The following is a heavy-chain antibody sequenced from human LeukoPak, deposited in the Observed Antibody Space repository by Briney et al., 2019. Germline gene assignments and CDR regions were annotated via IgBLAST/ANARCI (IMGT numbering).Heavy chain of an antibody. D-gene: IGHD5-24*01. Sequence: GASVRVSCKVSGAILIHISMHGLRHIPGKGLEWMGGFDPEDAEPIYAHVFQGRLSLTLDTSTDTAYMELSSLTSEDTAVYYYVIVHSGLEMSVFDIWGQGTMVTVSS. CDR3: VIVHSGLEMSVFDI. V-gene: IGHV1-24*01. CDR2: FDPEDAEP. J-gene: IGHJ3*02. CDR1: GAILIHIS.